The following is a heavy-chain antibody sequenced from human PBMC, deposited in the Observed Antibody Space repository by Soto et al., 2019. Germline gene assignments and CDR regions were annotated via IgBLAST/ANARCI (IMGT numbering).Heavy chain of an antibody. V-gene: IGHV3-21*01. CDR3: ARLDILTGRYYFDY. J-gene: IGHJ4*02. Sequence: GGSLRLSCAASGFTFSSYSMNWVRQAPGKGLEWVSSISSSSSYIYYADSVKGRFTISRDNAKNSLYLQMNSLRAEDTAVYYCARLDILTGRYYFDYWGQGTLVTVSS. CDR1: GFTFSSYS. CDR2: ISSSSSYI. D-gene: IGHD3-9*01.